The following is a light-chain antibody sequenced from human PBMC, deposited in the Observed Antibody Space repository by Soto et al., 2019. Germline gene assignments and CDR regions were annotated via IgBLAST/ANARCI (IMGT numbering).Light chain of an antibody. V-gene: IGKV1-9*01. CDR1: QGISSY. CDR2: AAS. Sequence: DIPLTQSPSFLSASVGDRVTITCRASQGISSYLAWYQQKPGKAPKLLIYAASTLQSEVPSRFSGSGSGTEFTLTISSLQPEDFATYYCQQLNSYPLFTFGPGTKLDIK. CDR3: QQLNSYPLFT. J-gene: IGKJ3*01.